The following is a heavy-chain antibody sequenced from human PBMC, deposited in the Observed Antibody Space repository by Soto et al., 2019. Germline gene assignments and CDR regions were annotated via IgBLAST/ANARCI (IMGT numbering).Heavy chain of an antibody. CDR2: MSYSGTT. J-gene: IGHJ3*02. Sequence: PSETLSLTCTVSGGSISGGNYYWSWIRQHPGKGLEWIVYMSYSGTTYYSPSLKTRVTTSIDTSTNQFSLKLSSVTAADTAVYYCARYCSGGTCQYAFDIWGQGTMVTVSS. CDR1: GGSISGGNYY. D-gene: IGHD2-15*01. CDR3: ARYCSGGTCQYAFDI. V-gene: IGHV4-31*03.